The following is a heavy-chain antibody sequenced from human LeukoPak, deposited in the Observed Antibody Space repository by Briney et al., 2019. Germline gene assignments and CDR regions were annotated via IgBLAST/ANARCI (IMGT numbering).Heavy chain of an antibody. D-gene: IGHD3-10*01. CDR2: ISYDGSNK. Sequence: GGSLRLSCAASGFTFSSYGMHWVRQAPGKGLEWVAVISYDGSNKYFADSVKGRFTISRDNSKNTLYLQMNSLRAEDTAVYYCAKGNYYGPFDYWVQGTLVTVSS. CDR1: GFTFSSYG. V-gene: IGHV3-30*18. J-gene: IGHJ4*02. CDR3: AKGNYYGPFDY.